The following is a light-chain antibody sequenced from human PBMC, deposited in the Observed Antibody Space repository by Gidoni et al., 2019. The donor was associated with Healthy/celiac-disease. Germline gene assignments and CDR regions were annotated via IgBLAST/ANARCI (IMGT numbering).Light chain of an antibody. CDR3: QQYGSSPRLT. CDR1: HSVSSSY. J-gene: IGKJ4*01. Sequence: VLTQSPGPLSLSPGERATFSCSASHSVSSSYLAWYQQKPRQAPRLLIYDASSRATGVPDRFSGSGSGTDFTLTISRLEPADFAVYYCQQYGSSPRLTFGGGTKVEIK. V-gene: IGKV3-20*01. CDR2: DAS.